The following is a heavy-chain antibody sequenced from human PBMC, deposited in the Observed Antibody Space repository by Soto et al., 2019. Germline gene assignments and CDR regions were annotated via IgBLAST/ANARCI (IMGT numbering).Heavy chain of an antibody. J-gene: IGHJ4*02. CDR2: MSPGGNSQ. CDR3: ASGAAFYYDPSRY. D-gene: IGHD3-22*01. V-gene: IGHV3-30-3*01. CDR1: GFNFNIHA. Sequence: PAGSLRLSCAAPGFNFNIHALHWIRQAPGEGLECVAVMSPGGNSQYYADSVKGRFTISTDTSKSTLYLQMTSLRPEDTAVYYCASGAAFYYDPSRYWGQGTLVTVSS.